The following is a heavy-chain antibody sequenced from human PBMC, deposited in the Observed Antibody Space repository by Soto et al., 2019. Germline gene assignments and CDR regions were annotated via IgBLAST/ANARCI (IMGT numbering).Heavy chain of an antibody. D-gene: IGHD4-4*01. Sequence: GSLRLSCAASGFTFSSYSMNWVRQAPGKGLEWVSSISSSSSYIYSADSVKGRFTISRDNAKNSLYLQMNSLRAEDTAVYYCAREDYSNFDYWGQGTLVTVSS. CDR2: ISSSSSYI. J-gene: IGHJ4*02. V-gene: IGHV3-21*01. CDR3: AREDYSNFDY. CDR1: GFTFSSYS.